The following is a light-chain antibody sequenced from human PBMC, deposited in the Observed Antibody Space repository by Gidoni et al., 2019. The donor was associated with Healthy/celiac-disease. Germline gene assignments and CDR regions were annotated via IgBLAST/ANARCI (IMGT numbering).Light chain of an antibody. CDR3: QQYYSTPIT. Sequence: DIVMTQSPDYLAVSLGERATINCKSSQSVLYSYNNKNYLAWYQQKQGQPPKLIIYWASTREAGVPDRFSGSGSGTDFTLTISSLQAEDVAVYYCQQYYSTPITFGQGTRLEIK. J-gene: IGKJ5*01. CDR1: QSVLYSYNNKNY. CDR2: WAS. V-gene: IGKV4-1*01.